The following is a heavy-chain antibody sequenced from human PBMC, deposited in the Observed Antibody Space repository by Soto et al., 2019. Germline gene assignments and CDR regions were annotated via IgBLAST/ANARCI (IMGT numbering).Heavy chain of an antibody. Sequence: ASVKVSCKASGYTFTGYYMHWVRQAPGQGLEWMGWINPNSGGTNYAQKFQGWVTMTRDTSISTAYMELSRLRSDDTAVYYCARWTTIGVFGFDYWGQGTLVTVSS. CDR2: INPNSGGT. CDR1: GYTFTGYY. V-gene: IGHV1-2*04. CDR3: ARWTTIGVFGFDY. D-gene: IGHD4-4*01. J-gene: IGHJ4*02.